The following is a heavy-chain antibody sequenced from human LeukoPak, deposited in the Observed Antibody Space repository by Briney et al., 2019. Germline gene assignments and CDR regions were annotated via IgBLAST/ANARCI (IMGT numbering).Heavy chain of an antibody. V-gene: IGHV3-43*02. CDR2: ISGDGGRT. CDR3: AKGLYSSGWYAGY. Sequence: PGGSLRLSCAASGFTLDDYAMHWVRQAPGKGLEWVSLISGDGGRTYYADSVRGRFTISRDSSKNSLYLQMNSLSTEDTALYYCAKGLYSSGWYAGYWGQGTQVTISS. J-gene: IGHJ4*02. D-gene: IGHD6-19*01. CDR1: GFTLDDYA.